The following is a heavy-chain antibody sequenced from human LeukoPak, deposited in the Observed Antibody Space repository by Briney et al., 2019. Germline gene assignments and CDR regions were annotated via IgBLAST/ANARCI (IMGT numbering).Heavy chain of an antibody. CDR1: GFTFSSYA. V-gene: IGHV3-23*01. D-gene: IGHD6-19*01. CDR3: AKDQSHSSGWPTIVDY. CDR2: ISGSGGST. J-gene: IGHJ4*02. Sequence: PGGSLRLSCAASGFTFSSYAMSWVRQAPGEGLEWVSAISGSGGSTYYADSVKGRFTISRDNSKNTLYLQMNSLRAEDTAVYYCAKDQSHSSGWPTIVDYWGQGTLVTVSS.